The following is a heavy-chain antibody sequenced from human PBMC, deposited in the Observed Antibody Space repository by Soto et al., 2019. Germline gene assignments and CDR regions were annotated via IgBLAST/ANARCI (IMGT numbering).Heavy chain of an antibody. CDR3: ARHVRYSYGYLNYFDY. CDR1: GGSISSGGYY. D-gene: IGHD5-18*01. CDR2: IYYSGST. V-gene: IGHV4-39*01. Sequence: PSETLSLTCTVSGGSISSGGYYWSWIRQHPGKGLEWIGSIYYSGSTYYNPSLKSRVTISVDTSKNQFSLKLSSVTTADTAVYYCARHVRYSYGYLNYFDYWGQGTLVTVSS. J-gene: IGHJ4*02.